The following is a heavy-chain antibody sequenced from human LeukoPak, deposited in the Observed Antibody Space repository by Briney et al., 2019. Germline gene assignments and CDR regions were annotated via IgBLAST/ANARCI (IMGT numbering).Heavy chain of an antibody. CDR1: GGSFSGYY. CDR3: ARQPSGSYPAAMDV. Sequence: SETLSLTCAVYGGSFSGYYWSWIRQPPGKGLEWIGEINHSGSTNYNPSLKSRVTISVDTSKNQFSLKLSSVTAADTAVYYCARQPSGSYPAAMDVWGQGTTVTVS. V-gene: IGHV4-34*01. J-gene: IGHJ6*02. CDR2: INHSGST. D-gene: IGHD1-26*01.